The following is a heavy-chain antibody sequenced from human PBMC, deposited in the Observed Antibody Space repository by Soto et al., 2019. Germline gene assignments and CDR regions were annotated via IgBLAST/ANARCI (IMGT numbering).Heavy chain of an antibody. V-gene: IGHV3-33*01. CDR1: GFTFSSYG. Sequence: QVQLVESGGGVVQPGRSLRLSCAASGFTFSSYGMHWVRQAPGKGLEWVAVIWYDGSNKYYADSVKGRFTISRDNSKNTLYLQMNGLRAEDTAVYYCARESITMVRGVDYWGQGTLVTVSS. CDR3: ARESITMVRGVDY. J-gene: IGHJ4*02. CDR2: IWYDGSNK. D-gene: IGHD3-10*01.